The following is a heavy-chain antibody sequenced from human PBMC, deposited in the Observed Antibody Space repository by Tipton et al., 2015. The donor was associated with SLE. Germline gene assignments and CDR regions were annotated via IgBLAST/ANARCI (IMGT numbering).Heavy chain of an antibody. Sequence: LRLSCAVYGGSFSGYYWSWIRQPPGKGLEWIGEINHSGSTNYNPSLKSRVTISVDTSKNQFSLKLSSVTAADTAVYYCARARRGYCSSTSCYVYWYFDLWGRGTLVTVSS. CDR1: GGSFSGYY. V-gene: IGHV4-34*01. D-gene: IGHD2-2*01. J-gene: IGHJ2*01. CDR3: ARARRGYCSSTSCYVYWYFDL. CDR2: INHSGST.